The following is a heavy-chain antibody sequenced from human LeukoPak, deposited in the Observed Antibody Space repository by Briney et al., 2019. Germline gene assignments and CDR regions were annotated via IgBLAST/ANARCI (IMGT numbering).Heavy chain of an antibody. CDR3: ARGFVLGYCSSTSCPDY. V-gene: IGHV3-66*02. Sequence: GGSLRLSCASSRFTVSSNYMSWVRHAPGKGLEWVSVIYSGGSTYYADSVKGRFTISRDNSKNTLYLQMNSLRAEDTAVYYCARGFVLGYCSSTSCPDYWGQGTLVTVSS. D-gene: IGHD2-2*01. CDR1: RFTVSSNY. J-gene: IGHJ4*02. CDR2: IYSGGST.